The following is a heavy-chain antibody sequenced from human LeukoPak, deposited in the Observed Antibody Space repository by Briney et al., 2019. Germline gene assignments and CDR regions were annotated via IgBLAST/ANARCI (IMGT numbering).Heavy chain of an antibody. Sequence: SETLSLTCAVYGGSFSGYYWSWIRQPPGKGLGWIGEINHSGSTNYNPSLKSRVTISVDTSKNQFSLKLSSVTAADTAVYYCARVHHWLGAFDIWGQGTMVTVSS. CDR3: ARVHHWLGAFDI. J-gene: IGHJ3*02. CDR1: GGSFSGYY. D-gene: IGHD3-9*01. V-gene: IGHV4-34*01. CDR2: INHSGST.